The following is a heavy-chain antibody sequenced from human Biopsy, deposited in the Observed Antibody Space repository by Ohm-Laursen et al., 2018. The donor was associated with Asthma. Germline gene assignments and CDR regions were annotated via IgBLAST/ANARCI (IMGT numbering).Heavy chain of an antibody. CDR3: VSPPGY. CDR2: IYYSGST. CDR1: GGSISSSSYY. V-gene: IGHV4-39*01. J-gene: IGHJ4*02. Sequence: SQTLSLTCTVSGGSISSSSYYWGWIRRPPGKGLEFIGTIYYSGSTYYNPSLKGRVTLSVDASKNQFSLKLTSVTAADTAVYYCVSPPGYWGQGTRVTVSS.